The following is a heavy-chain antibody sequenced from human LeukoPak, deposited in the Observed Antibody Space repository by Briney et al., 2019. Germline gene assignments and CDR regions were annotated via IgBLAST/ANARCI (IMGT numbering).Heavy chain of an antibody. CDR2: INEDGSEE. J-gene: IGHJ4*02. D-gene: IGHD2-15*01. Sequence: GVPLRLSCAPSGFTFSRYWMSWVRQAPGKGLEWVANINEDGSEEYYVDSVRGRFTIARDNAKNSLYLQMNSLRAEDTAVYYCARAGDGTAARDYWGQGTLVTVSS. CDR1: GFTFSRYW. CDR3: ARAGDGTAARDY. V-gene: IGHV3-7*01.